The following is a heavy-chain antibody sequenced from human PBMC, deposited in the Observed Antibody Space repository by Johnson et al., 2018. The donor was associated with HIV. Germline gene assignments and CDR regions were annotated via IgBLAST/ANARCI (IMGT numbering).Heavy chain of an antibody. D-gene: IGHD1-26*01. Sequence: QVQLVESGGGVVQPGRSLRLSCAASGFTFSNYGMHWVRQAPGKGLEWVAVISYDGSNKYYADSVRGRFTISRDNSKNTLYLQMNSLRAGDTAVYYCARGSGSYGDAFDIWGQGTMVTVSS. J-gene: IGHJ3*02. CDR3: ARGSGSYGDAFDI. V-gene: IGHV3-30*19. CDR1: GFTFSNYG. CDR2: ISYDGSNK.